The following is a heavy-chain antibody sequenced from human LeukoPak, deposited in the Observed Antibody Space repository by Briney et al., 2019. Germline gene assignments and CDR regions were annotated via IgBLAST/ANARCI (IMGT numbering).Heavy chain of an antibody. CDR2: ISSSSSYI. V-gene: IGHV3-21*01. J-gene: IGHJ4*02. CDR1: GFTFSSYS. CDR3: ARESGSYEELYFDY. D-gene: IGHD1-26*01. Sequence: GGSLRLSCAASGFTFSSYSMNWVRQASGKGLEWVSSISSSSSYIYYADSVKGRFTISRDNAKNSLYLQMNSLRAEDTAVYYCARESGSYEELYFDYWGQGTLVTVSS.